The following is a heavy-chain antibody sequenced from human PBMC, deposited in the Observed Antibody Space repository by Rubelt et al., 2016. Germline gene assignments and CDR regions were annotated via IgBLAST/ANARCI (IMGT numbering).Heavy chain of an antibody. D-gene: IGHD6-19*01. CDR3: TRLTGIAVAGTPYYFDY. CDR2: ISGSGGST. Sequence: VSAISGSGGSTYYADSVKGRFTISRDNSKNTLYLQMNSLRAEDTAVYYCTRLTGIAVAGTPYYFDYWGQGTLVTVSS. V-gene: IGHV3-23*01. J-gene: IGHJ4*02.